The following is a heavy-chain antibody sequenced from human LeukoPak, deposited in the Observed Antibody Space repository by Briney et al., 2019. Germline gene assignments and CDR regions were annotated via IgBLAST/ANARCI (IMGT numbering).Heavy chain of an antibody. CDR3: ARNTYGAYYYMDV. D-gene: IGHD4/OR15-4a*01. V-gene: IGHV4-59*12. CDR1: GGSISSYY. J-gene: IGHJ6*03. Sequence: SETLSLTCTVSGGSISSYYWSWIRQPPGKGLEWIGYIYYSGSTYYNPSLKSRVTISVDRSKNQFSLKLSSVTAADTAVYYCARNTYGAYYYMDVWGKGTTVTVSS. CDR2: IYYSGST.